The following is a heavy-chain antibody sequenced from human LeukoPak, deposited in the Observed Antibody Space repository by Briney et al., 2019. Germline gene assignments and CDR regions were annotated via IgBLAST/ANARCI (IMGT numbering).Heavy chain of an antibody. Sequence: SETLSLTCTVSGGSISSYYWSWIRQPPGKGLEWIGFIYYSGSTNYNPSLKSRVTISVDTSKNQFSLKLSSVTAADTAVYYCATLQHDYGDYEVDYWGQGTLVTVSS. CDR2: IYYSGST. D-gene: IGHD4-17*01. CDR1: GGSISSYY. CDR3: ATLQHDYGDYEVDY. J-gene: IGHJ4*02. V-gene: IGHV4-59*08.